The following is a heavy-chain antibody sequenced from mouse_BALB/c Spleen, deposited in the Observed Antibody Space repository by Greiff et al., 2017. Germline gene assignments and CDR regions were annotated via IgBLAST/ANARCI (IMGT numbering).Heavy chain of an antibody. D-gene: IGHD2-1*01. V-gene: IGHV14-4*02. CDR1: GFNIKDYY. CDR3: NAYYGNRVAMDY. CDR2: IDPENGDT. J-gene: IGHJ4*01. Sequence: EVQLQQSGAELVRSGASVKLSCTASGFNIKDYYMHWVKQRPEQGLEWIGWIDPENGDTEYAPKFQGKATMTADTSSNTAYLQLSSLTSEDTAVYYCNAYYGNRVAMDYWGQGTSVTVSS.